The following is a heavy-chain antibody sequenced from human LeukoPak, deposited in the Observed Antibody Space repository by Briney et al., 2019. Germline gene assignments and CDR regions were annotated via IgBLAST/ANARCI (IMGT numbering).Heavy chain of an antibody. CDR3: ARAKVTRDWYFDL. J-gene: IGHJ2*01. V-gene: IGHV1-46*01. D-gene: IGHD4-23*01. Sequence: ALVKVSCKASGYTFTSYYMHWVRQAPGQGLEWMGIINPSGGSTSYAQKFQGRVTMTRDMSTSTVYMELSSLRSEDTAVYYCARAKVTRDWYFDLWGRGTLVTVSS. CDR1: GYTFTSYY. CDR2: INPSGGST.